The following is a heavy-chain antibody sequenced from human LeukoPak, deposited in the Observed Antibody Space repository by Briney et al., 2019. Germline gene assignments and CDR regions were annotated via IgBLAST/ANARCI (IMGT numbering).Heavy chain of an antibody. V-gene: IGHV1-8*01. CDR3: TRDRSYPIWYFDL. Sequence: ASVKVSCKASGYTFSSYDFNWVRQAAGQGLEWMGWMNPNSGTTGYAQKFQGRITMTGNTSINTAYMHLSSLTSDDTAVYYCTRDRSYPIWYFDLWGRGTLVTVSS. CDR1: GYTFSSYD. J-gene: IGHJ2*01. CDR2: MNPNSGTT.